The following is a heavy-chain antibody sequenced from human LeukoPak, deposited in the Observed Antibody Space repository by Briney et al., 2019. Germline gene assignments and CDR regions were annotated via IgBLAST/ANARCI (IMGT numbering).Heavy chain of an antibody. D-gene: IGHD5-24*01. CDR3: ARLEWYFDL. Sequence: SETLSLTCTVSGGSISSSSYYWGWIRQPPGKGLEWIGSIYYSGSTYYNPSLKSRVTISVDTSKNQFSLKLSSVTAADTAVYYCARLEWYFDLWDRGTLVTVSS. J-gene: IGHJ2*01. CDR1: GGSISSSSYY. CDR2: IYYSGST. V-gene: IGHV4-39*01.